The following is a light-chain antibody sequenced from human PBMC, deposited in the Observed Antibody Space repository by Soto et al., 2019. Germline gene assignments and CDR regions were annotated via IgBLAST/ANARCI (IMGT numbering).Light chain of an antibody. CDR2: DVN. CDR1: SSDIGAYNY. CDR3: TSWTTSTTMI. Sequence: QSALTQPASVSGSPGQSITISCTGTSSDIGAYNYVSWYQQHPGKAPKLMIYDVNIRPSGVSNRFSGSKSGNTASLTISGLQAEDEADYYCTSWTTSTTMIFGGGPTLTVL. J-gene: IGLJ2*01. V-gene: IGLV2-14*03.